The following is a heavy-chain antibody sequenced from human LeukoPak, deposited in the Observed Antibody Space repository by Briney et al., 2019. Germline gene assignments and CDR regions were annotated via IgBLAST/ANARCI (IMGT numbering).Heavy chain of an antibody. V-gene: IGHV4-59*10. CDR3: ARVKGIAVAGSYYYYMDV. CDR1: GGSISSYY. D-gene: IGHD6-19*01. Sequence: SQTLSLTCAVSGGSISSYYGSSVRQPAGKGLGWIGRIYTSGSTNYNPSLKSRVTMSVDTSKHQFPLKLSSVTAADTAVYYCARVKGIAVAGSYYYYMDVWGKGTTVTISS. CDR2: IYTSGST. J-gene: IGHJ6*03.